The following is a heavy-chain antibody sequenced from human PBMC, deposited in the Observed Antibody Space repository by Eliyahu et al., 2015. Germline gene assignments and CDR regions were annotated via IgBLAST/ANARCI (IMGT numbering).Heavy chain of an antibody. D-gene: IGHD3-3*01. V-gene: IGHV3-9*01. CDR1: GFTFXDYA. CDR3: AKDQHYDFWSGGGMDV. J-gene: IGHJ6*02. Sequence: EVQLVESGGGLVQPGRSLRLSCAASGFTFXDYAMHWVRQAPGKGLEWVSGISWNSGSIGYADSVKGRFTISRDNAKNSLYLQMNSLRAEDTALYYCAKDQHYDFWSGGGMDVWGQGTTVTVSS. CDR2: ISWNSGSI.